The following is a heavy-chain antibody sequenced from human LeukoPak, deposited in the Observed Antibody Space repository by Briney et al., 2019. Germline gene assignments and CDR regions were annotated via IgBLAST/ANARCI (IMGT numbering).Heavy chain of an antibody. J-gene: IGHJ5*02. Sequence: GESLKISCKGSGYSFTSYWIGWVRQMPGKGLEWMGIIYPGDSDTRYSPSFQGLVTISADKSISTAYLQWSSLKASDTAMYYCTRRGYCSSASCYTWGWDWFDPWGQGTLVTVSA. CDR3: TRRGYCSSASCYTWGWDWFDP. CDR1: GYSFTSYW. D-gene: IGHD2-2*02. CDR2: IYPGDSDT. V-gene: IGHV5-51*01.